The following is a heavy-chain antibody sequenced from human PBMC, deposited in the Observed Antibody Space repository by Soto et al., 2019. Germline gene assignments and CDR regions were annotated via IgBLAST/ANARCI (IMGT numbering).Heavy chain of an antibody. D-gene: IGHD3-22*01. Sequence: ASVKVSCKASGYTFTSYAMHWVSQAPGQRLEWMGWINAGNGNTKYSQKLQGRVTMTTDTSTSTAYMELRSLRSDDTAVYYCARVYYDSSGPSGPWGQGTLVTVSS. V-gene: IGHV1-3*01. CDR1: GYTFTSYA. J-gene: IGHJ5*02. CDR2: INAGNGNT. CDR3: ARVYYDSSGPSGP.